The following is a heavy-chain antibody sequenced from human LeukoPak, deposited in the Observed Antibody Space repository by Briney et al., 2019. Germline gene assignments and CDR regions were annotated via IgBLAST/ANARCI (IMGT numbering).Heavy chain of an antibody. V-gene: IGHV4-59*01. CDR2: IYYSGTT. CDR3: ARGVHIAAAQYGY. J-gene: IGHJ4*02. CDR1: GGSISSYY. Sequence: PSETLSLTCTVSGGSISSYYWSWIRQPPGKGLEWIGYIYYSGTTNYNPSLKSRVTISVDTSRNQFSLKLSSVTAADTAVYYCARGVHIAAAQYGYWGQGTLVTVSS. D-gene: IGHD6-13*01.